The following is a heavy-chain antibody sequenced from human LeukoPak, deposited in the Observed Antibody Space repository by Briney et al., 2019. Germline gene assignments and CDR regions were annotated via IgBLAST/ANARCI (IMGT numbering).Heavy chain of an antibody. V-gene: IGHV3-23*01. CDR2: LGRSGENR. Sequence: PGGSLRLSCAVSGFTFSSYTMNWVRQTPGKGLEWVSGLGRSGENRYYATSVRGRFSISRDNSKDTVYLQMNSLRAEDTAIYYCVKDRPCETCMPMDAWAKGPRSPFL. D-gene: IGHD2-2*01. CDR3: VKDRPCETCMPMDA. J-gene: IGHJ6*02. CDR1: GFTFSSYT.